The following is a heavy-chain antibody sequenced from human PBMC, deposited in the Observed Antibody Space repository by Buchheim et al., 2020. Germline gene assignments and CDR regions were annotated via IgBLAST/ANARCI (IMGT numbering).Heavy chain of an antibody. V-gene: IGHV4-34*01. J-gene: IGHJ5*02. CDR1: GGSFSGYY. CDR2: INHSGST. D-gene: IGHD3-16*02. Sequence: QVQLQQWGAGLLKPSETLSLTCAVYGGSFSGYYWSWIRQPPGKGLEWIGEINHSGSTNYNPSLKSRVTISVDTSKNQSSLKLSSVTATDTAVYYCARGYRTSERWFDPWGQGTL. CDR3: ARGYRTSERWFDP.